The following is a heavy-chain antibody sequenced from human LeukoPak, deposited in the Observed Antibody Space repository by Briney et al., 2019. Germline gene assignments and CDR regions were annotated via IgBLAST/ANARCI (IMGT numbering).Heavy chain of an antibody. Sequence: PSETLSLTCTVSGGSISSYYWSCIRQPAGKGLQWIGRIYTSGSTNYNPSLKSRVTMSVDTSKNQFSLKLSSVTAADTAVYYCARDLGPVTQSYDGSGYFYWGQGTLVTVSS. CDR3: ARDLGPVTQSYDGSGYFY. CDR1: GGSISSYY. CDR2: IYTSGST. D-gene: IGHD3-22*01. V-gene: IGHV4-4*07. J-gene: IGHJ4*02.